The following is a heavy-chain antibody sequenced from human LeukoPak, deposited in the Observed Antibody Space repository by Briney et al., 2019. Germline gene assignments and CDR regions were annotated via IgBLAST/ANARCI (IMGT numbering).Heavy chain of an antibody. CDR1: GFTFNTYS. Sequence: GSLRLSCAASGFTFNTYSMNWVRQPPGKGLEWIGGFHFSGAINYNPSLKSRVTIFVDTSKKQISLKLNSVTAADTAVYYCARRYEGSGYAYDYWGQGILVTVSS. CDR2: FHFSGAI. J-gene: IGHJ4*02. D-gene: IGHD3-22*01. V-gene: IGHV4-34*01. CDR3: ARRYEGSGYAYDY.